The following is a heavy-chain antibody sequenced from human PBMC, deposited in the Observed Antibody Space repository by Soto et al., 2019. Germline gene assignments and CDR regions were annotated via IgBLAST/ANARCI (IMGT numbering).Heavy chain of an antibody. CDR3: ARGWGYDSNDYYYAY. CDR1: AGTFSRHA. J-gene: IGHJ1*01. D-gene: IGHD3-22*01. V-gene: IGHV1-69*01. CDR2: IIPIFGTV. Sequence: QVQLVQSGAEVRKPGSSVKVSCKASAGTFSRHAISWVRQAPGQGLEWMGGIIPIFGTVNHAQKFQGRVTIIADESTSTVYMELSSLRSEDTAMYYCARGWGYDSNDYYYAYWGQGTLFIVSS.